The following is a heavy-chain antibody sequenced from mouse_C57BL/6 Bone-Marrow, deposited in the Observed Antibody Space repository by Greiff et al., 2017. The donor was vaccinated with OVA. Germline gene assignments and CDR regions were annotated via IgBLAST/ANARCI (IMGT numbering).Heavy chain of an antibody. CDR3: ARDRVGWYYFDY. CDR2: INYDGSST. CDR1: GFTFSDYY. J-gene: IGHJ2*01. Sequence: EVQRVESEGGLVQPGSSMKLSCTASGFTFSDYYMAWVRQVPEKGLEWVANINYDGSSTYYLDSLKSRFIISRDNAKNILYLQMSSLKSEDTATYYCARDRVGWYYFDYWGQGTTLTVSS. V-gene: IGHV5-16*01. D-gene: IGHD2-3*01.